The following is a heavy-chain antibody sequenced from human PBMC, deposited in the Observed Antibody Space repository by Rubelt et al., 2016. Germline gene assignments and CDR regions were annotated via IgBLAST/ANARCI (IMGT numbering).Heavy chain of an antibody. J-gene: IGHJ5*02. CDR3: AIHVNHHWFDP. Sequence: EVQLVQPGAEVKKPGESLRISCKGSGYSLTSYWISWVRQMPGKGMEWMGRIDPSDSYTNYSPSFQGHVPIPPDKSISTAYLPWRILKASDTAMYYCAIHVNHHWFDPWGQGTLVTVSS. CDR2: IDPSDSYT. D-gene: IGHD1-14*01. CDR1: GYSLTSYW. V-gene: IGHV5-10-1*03.